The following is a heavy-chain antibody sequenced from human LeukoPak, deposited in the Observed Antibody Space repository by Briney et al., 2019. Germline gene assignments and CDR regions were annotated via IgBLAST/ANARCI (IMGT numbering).Heavy chain of an antibody. J-gene: IGHJ6*02. D-gene: IGHD6-13*01. CDR2: IRSKAYGGTT. CDR1: GFTLGDYA. CDR3: TWAAAGTGYYYYGMDV. V-gene: IGHV3-49*03. Sequence: GGSLRLSCTASGFTLGDYAMSWFRQAPGKGLEWVGFIRSKAYGGTTEYAASVKGRFTVSRDDSKSIAYLQMNSLKTEDTAVYYCTWAAAGTGYYYYGMDVWGQGTTVTVSS.